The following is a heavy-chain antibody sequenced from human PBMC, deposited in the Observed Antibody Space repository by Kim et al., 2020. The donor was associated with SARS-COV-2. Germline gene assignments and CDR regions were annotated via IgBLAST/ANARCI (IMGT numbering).Heavy chain of an antibody. CDR1: GFTFTSYG. CDR3: ARGPQYDFWSGYDYGMDV. D-gene: IGHD3-3*01. V-gene: IGHV3-33*01. CDR2: IWFDGSNK. J-gene: IGHJ6*02. Sequence: GGSLRLSCAASGFTFTSYGIHWVRQAPGKGLEWVALIWFDGSNKVYADFVKGRFIISRDNSKNIVYLQINRLTADDTAVYHCARGPQYDFWSGYDYGMDVWGQGTTV.